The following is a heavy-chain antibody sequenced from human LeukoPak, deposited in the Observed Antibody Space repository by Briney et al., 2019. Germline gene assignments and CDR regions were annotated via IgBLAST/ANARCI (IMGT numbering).Heavy chain of an antibody. J-gene: IGHJ2*01. V-gene: IGHV4-59*01. CDR3: AREEVWGCSGGSCYSYWYFDL. CDR2: IYYSGST. CDR1: GGSISSYY. D-gene: IGHD2-15*01. Sequence: NTSETLSLTCTVSGGSISSYYWSWIRQPPGKGLEWIGYIYYSGSTNYNPSLKSRVTISVDTSKNQFSLKLSSVTAADTAVYYCAREEVWGCSGGSCYSYWYFDLWGRGTLVTVSS.